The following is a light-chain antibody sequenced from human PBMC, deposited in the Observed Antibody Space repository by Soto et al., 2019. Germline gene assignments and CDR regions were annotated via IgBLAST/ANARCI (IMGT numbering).Light chain of an antibody. J-gene: IGKJ4*01. CDR2: RTS. CDR3: QHTYITIS. CDR1: QNISPY. V-gene: IGKV1-39*01. Sequence: DIQGTTSPSSLSASVGDRVTITCRASQNISPYLHWFQQRPGKPPKLLISRTSNLESAVPSRFSGTGSGTDFTLTISNLQPDDSASYYCQHTYITISVGGGTKVDIK.